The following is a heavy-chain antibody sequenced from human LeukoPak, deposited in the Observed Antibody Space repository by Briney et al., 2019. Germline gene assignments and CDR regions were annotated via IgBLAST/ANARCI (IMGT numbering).Heavy chain of an antibody. CDR1: GGSISSHY. CDR3: ARGIVVEPAARSWFDS. V-gene: IGHV4-59*08. D-gene: IGHD2-2*01. J-gene: IGHJ5*01. Sequence: KPSETLSLTCTVSGGSISSHYWSWIRQPPGKGLERIGHIYYSGSTNYNPSLRSRVTISVDTSKNQFSLKLSSVTAADTAVYYCARGIVVEPAARSWFDSWGQGTLVTVSS. CDR2: IYYSGST.